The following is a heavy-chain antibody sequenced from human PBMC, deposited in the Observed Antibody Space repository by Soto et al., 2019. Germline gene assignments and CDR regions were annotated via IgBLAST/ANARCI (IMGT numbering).Heavy chain of an antibody. D-gene: IGHD6-19*01. J-gene: IGHJ4*02. V-gene: IGHV4-61*01. CDR3: ARIGGCYDFDF. Sequence: SEPLSLTRSVSGGSVSSGSFPWSWIRHPPGKGLQFIGSIFCNGTANYSPSLKNPASISIDTSQSQFFLQLISVAAADTAVYYCARIGGCYDFDFWGKEILLNTSS. CDR1: GGSVSSGSFP. CDR2: IFCNGTA.